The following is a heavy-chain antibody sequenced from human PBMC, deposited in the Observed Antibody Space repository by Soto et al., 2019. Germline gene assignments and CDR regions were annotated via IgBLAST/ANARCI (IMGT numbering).Heavy chain of an antibody. V-gene: IGHV4-59*08. CDR2: IYYSGYT. CDR1: SGSISGYY. D-gene: IGHD6-19*01. Sequence: PSETLSLTCTVSSGSISGYYWSWIRQSPGKGLEWIGYIYYSGYTDYNPSLKSRVTISVDTSKNQFSLKLTSVTAADTAVYFCVSHRNYIVVSGSFFDYWSQGTLVTVSS. J-gene: IGHJ4*02. CDR3: VSHRNYIVVSGSFFDY.